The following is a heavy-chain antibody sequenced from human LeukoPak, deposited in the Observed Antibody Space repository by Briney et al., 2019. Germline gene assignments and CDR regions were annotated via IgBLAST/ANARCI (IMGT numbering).Heavy chain of an antibody. CDR1: GGTFSSYA. D-gene: IGHD2-2*01. CDR3: AKPRYCSSTSCYAAAFDI. Sequence: SVKVSCKASGGTFSSYAFSWVRQAPGQGLEWMGGIIPIFGTANYAQKFQVRVTITADTSTSTAYMELSSLRSDDTAVYYCAKPRYCSSTSCYAAAFDIWGQGTMVTVSS. V-gene: IGHV1-69*06. CDR2: IIPIFGTA. J-gene: IGHJ3*02.